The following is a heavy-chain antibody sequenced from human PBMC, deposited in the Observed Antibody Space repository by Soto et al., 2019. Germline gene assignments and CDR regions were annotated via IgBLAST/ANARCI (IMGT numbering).Heavy chain of an antibody. CDR3: ARVDTAMAPYSSSSLNWFDP. CDR2: IYPGDSDT. J-gene: IGHJ5*02. CDR1: GYSFTSYW. Sequence: GGSLRLSCKGSGYSFTSYWIGWVRQMPGKGLEWMGIIYPGDSDTRYSPSFQGQVTISADKSISTAYLQWSSLKASDTAMYYCARVDTAMAPYSSSSLNWFDPWGQGTLVTVSS. V-gene: IGHV5-51*01. D-gene: IGHD5-18*01.